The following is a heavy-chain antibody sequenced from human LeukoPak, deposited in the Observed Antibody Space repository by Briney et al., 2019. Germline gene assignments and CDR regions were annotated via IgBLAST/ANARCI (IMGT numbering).Heavy chain of an antibody. V-gene: IGHV3-7*01. CDR2: IKQDGSEK. CDR3: ARYCSGGSCYDY. CDR1: GFTFSSYW. Sequence: GGSLRLSCAASGFTFSSYWMSWVRQAPGKGLEWMANIKQDGSEKYYVDSVKGRSTISRDNAKNSLYLQMNSLRAEDTAVYYCARYCSGGSCYDYWGQGTLVTVSS. D-gene: IGHD2-15*01. J-gene: IGHJ4*02.